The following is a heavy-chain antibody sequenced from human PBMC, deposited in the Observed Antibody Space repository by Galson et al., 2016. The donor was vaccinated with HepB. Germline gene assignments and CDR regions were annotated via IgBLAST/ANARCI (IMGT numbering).Heavy chain of an antibody. D-gene: IGHD6-19*01. Sequence: ETLSLTCTVSGDSVSSGSHCWSWLRQPPGKGLEWIAYISSSGATNCDSSLGIRVTIFMDRSKNQFSLDLTSVTAADTAVYYCARTTMAEQWPLFDNWGRGALVTVS. J-gene: IGHJ4*02. V-gene: IGHV4-61*01. CDR1: GDSVSSGSHC. CDR3: ARTTMAEQWPLFDN. CDR2: ISSSGAT.